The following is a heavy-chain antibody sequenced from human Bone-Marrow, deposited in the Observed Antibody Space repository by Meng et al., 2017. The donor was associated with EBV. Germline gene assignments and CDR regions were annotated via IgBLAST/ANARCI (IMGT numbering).Heavy chain of an antibody. CDR3: ASEGYCSGASCYSDY. CDR1: GYTFTSDG. CDR2: ISAYNGNT. J-gene: IGHJ4*02. V-gene: IGHV1-18*01. Sequence: QVQLWQSGSEVKTPGASVKVSCKASGYTFTSDGISWVRQAPGQGLEWMGWISAYNGNTNYAQKLQGRVTMTTDTSTSTAYMELRSLRSDDTAVYYCASEGYCSGASCYSDYWGQGTLVTVSS. D-gene: IGHD2-15*01.